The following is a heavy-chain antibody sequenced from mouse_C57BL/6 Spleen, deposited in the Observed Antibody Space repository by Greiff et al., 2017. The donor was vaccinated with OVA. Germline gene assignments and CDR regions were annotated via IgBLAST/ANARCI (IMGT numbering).Heavy chain of an antibody. D-gene: IGHD1-1*01. CDR2: ISSGGSYT. CDR1: GFTFSSYG. J-gene: IGHJ1*03. V-gene: IGHV5-6*01. Sequence: VQLKESGGDLVKPGGSLKLSCAASGFTFSSYGMSWVRQTPDKRLEWVATISSGGSYTYYPDSVKGRFTISRDNAKNTLYLQMSSLKSEDTAMYYCASYYYGSSYRYFDVWGTGTTVTVSS. CDR3: ASYYYGSSYRYFDV.